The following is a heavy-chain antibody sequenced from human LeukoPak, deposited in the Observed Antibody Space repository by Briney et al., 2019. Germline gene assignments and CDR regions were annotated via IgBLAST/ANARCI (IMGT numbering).Heavy chain of an antibody. J-gene: IGHJ4*02. V-gene: IGHV3-30*02. D-gene: IGHD4-23*01. CDR1: GFTFSNYG. CDR2: IWYDGSKK. Sequence: PGGSLRLSCAASGFTFSNYGMHWVRQAPGQGLEWVAFIWYDGSKKYYADSVKVRFTISRDNSKNPVYLQMNSLRAEDTAVYYCAKVLAVTSYGAKSIFDHWGQGALVTVSS. CDR3: AKVLAVTSYGAKSIFDH.